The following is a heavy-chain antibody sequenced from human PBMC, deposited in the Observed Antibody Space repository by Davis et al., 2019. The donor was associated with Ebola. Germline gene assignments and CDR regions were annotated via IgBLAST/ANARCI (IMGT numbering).Heavy chain of an antibody. CDR2: ISSSGSTI. CDR3: AKPLPRLYGMDV. V-gene: IGHV3-48*03. J-gene: IGHJ6*02. Sequence: GGSLRLSCAASGFTFSSYEMNWVRQAPGKGLEWVSYISSSGSTIYYADSVKGRSTISRDNAKNSLYLQMNSLRAEDTAVYYCAKPLPRLYGMDVWGQGTTVTVSS. CDR1: GFTFSSYE.